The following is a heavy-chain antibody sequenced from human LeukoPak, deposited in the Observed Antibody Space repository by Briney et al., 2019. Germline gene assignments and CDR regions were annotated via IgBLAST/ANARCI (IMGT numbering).Heavy chain of an antibody. CDR2: ISWNSGSI. Sequence: PGGSLRLSCAASGFTFDDYAMHWVRQAPGKGLEWVSGISWNSGSIGYADSVKGRFTISRDNAKNSLYLQMNSLRAEDTALYCCAKDVRRYYYYGMDVWGQGTTVTVSS. J-gene: IGHJ6*02. CDR3: AKDVRRYYYYGMDV. V-gene: IGHV3-9*01. D-gene: IGHD3-3*01. CDR1: GFTFDDYA.